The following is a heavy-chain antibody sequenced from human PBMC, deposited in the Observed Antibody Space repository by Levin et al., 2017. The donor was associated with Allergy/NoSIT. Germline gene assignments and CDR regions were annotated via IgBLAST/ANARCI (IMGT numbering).Heavy chain of an antibody. CDR1: GGSFSGYY. CDR2: INHSGST. Sequence: SETLSLTCAVYGGSFSGYYWSWIRQPPGKGLEWIGEINHSGSTNYNPSLKSRVTISVDTSKNQFSLKLSSVTAADTAVYYCARGAFSTVTNDAFDIWGQGTMVTVSS. D-gene: IGHD4-17*01. V-gene: IGHV4-34*01. J-gene: IGHJ3*02. CDR3: ARGAFSTVTNDAFDI.